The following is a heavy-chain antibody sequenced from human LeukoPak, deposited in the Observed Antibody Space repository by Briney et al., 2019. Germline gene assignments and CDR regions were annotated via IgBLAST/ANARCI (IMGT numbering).Heavy chain of an antibody. D-gene: IGHD5-24*01. CDR3: ARGPRFLDMATIVSKFDS. CDR1: GFTFSTYS. V-gene: IGHV3-21*01. CDR2: ISSSSSHI. J-gene: IGHJ4*02. Sequence: GGSLRLSCTASGFTFSTYSMDWVRQAPGKGLEWVSSISSSSSHIYYAASVKGRFTISRDNAKNSLYLQMNSLRAEDTAVYYCARGPRFLDMATIVSKFDSWGQGTLVTVSS.